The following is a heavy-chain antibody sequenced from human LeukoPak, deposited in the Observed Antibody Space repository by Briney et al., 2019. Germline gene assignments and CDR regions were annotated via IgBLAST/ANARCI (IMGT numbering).Heavy chain of an antibody. V-gene: IGHV4-39*07. J-gene: IGHJ4*02. CDR3: ARVTSYGYVPCFDY. Sequence: PSETLSLTCTVSGASISSYYWGWIRQPPGKGLEWIGSIYYSGSTYYNPSLKSRVTISVDTSKNQFSLKLSSVTAADTAVYYCARVTSYGYVPCFDYWGQGTLVTVSS. D-gene: IGHD5-18*01. CDR1: GASISSYY. CDR2: IYYSGST.